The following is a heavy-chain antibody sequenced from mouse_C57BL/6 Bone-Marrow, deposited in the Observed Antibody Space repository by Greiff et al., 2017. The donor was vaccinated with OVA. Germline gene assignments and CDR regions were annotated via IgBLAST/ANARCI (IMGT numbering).Heavy chain of an antibody. CDR2: IYPGDGDT. V-gene: IGHV1-82*01. CDR3: APYYYGRFAY. CDR1: GYAFSSSW. D-gene: IGHD1-1*01. J-gene: IGHJ3*01. Sequence: QVQLQQSGPELVKPGASVKISCKASGYAFSSSWMNWVKQRPGKGLEWIGRIYPGDGDTNYNGKFKGKATLTADKSSSTAYMQLSSLTSEDSAVYFCAPYYYGRFAYWGQGTLVTVSA.